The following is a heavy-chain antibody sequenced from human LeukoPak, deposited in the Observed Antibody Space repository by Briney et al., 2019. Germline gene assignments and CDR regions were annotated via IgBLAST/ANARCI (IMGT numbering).Heavy chain of an antibody. D-gene: IGHD6-19*01. V-gene: IGHV1-69*05. Sequence: ASVKVSCKASGGTFSSYEISWVRQAPGQGLEWMGGIIPMFGTAKYAQKFQGRVTITTDKSTSTAYMELSSLRSEDTAVYYCARDQIQTPHVIAVAGAPGYWGQGTLVTVSS. J-gene: IGHJ4*02. CDR3: ARDQIQTPHVIAVAGAPGY. CDR2: IIPMFGTA. CDR1: GGTFSSYE.